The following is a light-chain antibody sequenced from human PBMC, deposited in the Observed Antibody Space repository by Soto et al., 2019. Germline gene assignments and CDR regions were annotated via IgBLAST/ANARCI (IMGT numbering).Light chain of an antibody. CDR3: QQYGTSRWT. V-gene: IGKV3D-20*01. CDR2: DAS. J-gene: IGKJ1*01. CDR1: QNVSNSY. Sequence: EIVLTQSPATLSLSPGERATLSCGASQNVSNSYLAWYQQNPGLAPRLLIYDASSRAIGIPDRFSGSGSGADFTLTISRLEPEDFAVYYCQQYGTSRWTFGQGTKVEIK.